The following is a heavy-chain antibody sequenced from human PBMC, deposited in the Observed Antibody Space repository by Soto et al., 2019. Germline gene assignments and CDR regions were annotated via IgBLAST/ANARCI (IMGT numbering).Heavy chain of an antibody. CDR1: GGSISSGGYY. D-gene: IGHD3-22*01. J-gene: IGHJ4*02. V-gene: IGHV4-31*03. Sequence: SETLSLTCTVSGGSISSGGYYWSWIRQHPGKGLEWIGYIYYSGSTYYNPSLKSRVTISVDTSKNQFSLKLSSVTAADTAVYYCARRIRDYDSSGYYNPYYFDYWGQGTLVTVSS. CDR2: IYYSGST. CDR3: ARRIRDYDSSGYYNPYYFDY.